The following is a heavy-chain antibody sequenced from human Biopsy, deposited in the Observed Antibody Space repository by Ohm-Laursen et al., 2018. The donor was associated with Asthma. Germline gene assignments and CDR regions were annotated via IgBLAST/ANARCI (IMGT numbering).Heavy chain of an antibody. V-gene: IGHV3-30*03. CDR3: VRDGTDDAFDI. D-gene: IGHD1-1*01. J-gene: IGHJ3*02. Sequence: LSLTCAASGFSFSEFVMHWVRQAPGKGLEWVAVISYDGSTKYYADSVKGRFTLARDNSKNTLDLQMNSLREEDTAVYYCVRDGTDDAFDIWGQGTVASVSS. CDR1: GFSFSEFV. CDR2: ISYDGSTK.